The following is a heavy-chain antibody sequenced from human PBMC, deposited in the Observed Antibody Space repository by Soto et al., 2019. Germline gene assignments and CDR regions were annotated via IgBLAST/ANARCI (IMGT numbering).Heavy chain of an antibody. Sequence: QVQLQESGPGLVKPSQTLSLTCTVSGGSISSGDYYWSWIRQPPGKGLEWIGYIYYSGSTYYNPSLKSRVTIPVDTSKNHFSPKLSSVTAADTAVYYCARAPSSFNSDYGVFGWGQGTLVTVSS. CDR1: GGSISSGDYY. CDR3: ARAPSSFNSDYGVFG. CDR2: IYYSGST. V-gene: IGHV4-30-4*01. J-gene: IGHJ4*02. D-gene: IGHD4-17*01.